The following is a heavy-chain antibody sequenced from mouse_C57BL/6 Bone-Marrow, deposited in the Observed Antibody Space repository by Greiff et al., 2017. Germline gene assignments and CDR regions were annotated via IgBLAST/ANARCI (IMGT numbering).Heavy chain of an antibody. CDR3: ARRQKTDGYFDY. CDR1: GYAFTNYL. D-gene: IGHD2-3*01. Sequence: VQLQQSGAELVRPGTSVKVSCKASGYAFTNYLIEWVKQRPGQGLEWIGVINPGSGGTNYNEKFTGTATLTADNYSSTASMQLSSLTSEDSAVYFCARRQKTDGYFDYWGQGTTLTVSS. V-gene: IGHV1-54*01. CDR2: INPGSGGT. J-gene: IGHJ2*01.